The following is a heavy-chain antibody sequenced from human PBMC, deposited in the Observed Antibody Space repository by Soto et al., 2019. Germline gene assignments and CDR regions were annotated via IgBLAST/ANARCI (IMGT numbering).Heavy chain of an antibody. CDR3: ARPRKYQLLSGPYYYYGMDV. CDR1: GYSFTSYW. D-gene: IGHD2-2*01. Sequence: PGESLKISCKGSGYSFTSYWISWVRQMPGKGLEWMGRIDPSDSYTNYSPSFQGHVTISADKSISTAYLQWSSLKASDTAMYYCARPRKYQLLSGPYYYYGMDVWGQGTTVTISS. J-gene: IGHJ6*02. V-gene: IGHV5-10-1*01. CDR2: IDPSDSYT.